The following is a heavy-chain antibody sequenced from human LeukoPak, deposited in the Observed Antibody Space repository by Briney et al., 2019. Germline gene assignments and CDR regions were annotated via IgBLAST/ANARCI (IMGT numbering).Heavy chain of an antibody. J-gene: IGHJ6*03. CDR1: GYTFTGYY. Sequence: ASVKVSCKASGYTFTGYYMHWVRQAPGQGLEWMGWINPNSGGTTYAQKFQGRVTMTRDTSISTAYMELSRLRSDDTAVYYCARDWTEDYSKSYYYYYMDVWGKGTTVTVSS. CDR2: INPNSGGT. CDR3: ARDWTEDYSKSYYYYYMDV. D-gene: IGHD4-11*01. V-gene: IGHV1-2*02.